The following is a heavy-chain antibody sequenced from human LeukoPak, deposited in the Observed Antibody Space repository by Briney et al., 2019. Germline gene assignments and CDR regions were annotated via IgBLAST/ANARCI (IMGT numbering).Heavy chain of an antibody. CDR2: IWYGGSNK. CDR3: ARGKTPAVTTPFDY. J-gene: IGHJ4*02. V-gene: IGHV3-33*08. D-gene: IGHD4-17*01. Sequence: GGSLRLSCAASGFTFSNAWMSWVRQAPGKGLEWVAVIWYGGSNKYYADSVKGRFTISRDNSKNTLYLQMNSLRAEDTAVYYCARGKTPAVTTPFDYWGQGSLVTVSS. CDR1: GFTFSNAW.